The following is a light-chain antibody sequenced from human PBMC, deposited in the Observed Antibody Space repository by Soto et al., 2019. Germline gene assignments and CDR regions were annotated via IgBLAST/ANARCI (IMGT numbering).Light chain of an antibody. CDR1: SSNVAINP. Sequence: QSVLTQPPSVSGTPGQRVTISCSGSSSNVAINPVNWYQHLPGAAPRLLIYEVTDRPSGVSNRFSGSKSGNTASLTISGLQAEDEAEYYCSSYTNINTRACVFGTGTKLTVL. CDR3: SSYTNINTRACV. V-gene: IGLV1-44*01. J-gene: IGLJ1*01. CDR2: EVT.